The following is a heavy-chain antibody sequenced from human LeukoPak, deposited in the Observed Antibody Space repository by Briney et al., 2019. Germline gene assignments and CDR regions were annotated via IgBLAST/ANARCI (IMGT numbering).Heavy chain of an antibody. CDR2: IVSKGGST. CDR3: ARNRGSSGYYYFDY. Sequence: GGSLRLSCAASGYTFSSYAMSWVRQAPGKGLEFVSAIVSKGGSTYYANSVKGRFTISRDDSKNTLYLQMGSLRPEDLAVDYCARNRGSSGYYYFDYWGQGTLVTVSS. CDR1: GYTFSSYA. J-gene: IGHJ4*02. D-gene: IGHD3-22*01. V-gene: IGHV3-64*01.